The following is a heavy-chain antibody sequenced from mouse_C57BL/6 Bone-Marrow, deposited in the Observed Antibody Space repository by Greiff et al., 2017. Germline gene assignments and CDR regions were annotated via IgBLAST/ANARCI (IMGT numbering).Heavy chain of an antibody. J-gene: IGHJ2*01. CDR2: IDPSDSYT. Sequence: QVQLQQPGAELVKPGASVKLSCKASGYTFTSYWMQWVKQRPGQGLEWIGEIDPSDSYTNYNQKFKGKATLTVDTSSSTAYLQLSSLTSEDSAVYYWARSCSYWYFDYWGQGTALTVSS. CDR3: ARSCSYWYFDY. V-gene: IGHV1-50*01. D-gene: IGHD2-10*01. CDR1: GYTFTSYW.